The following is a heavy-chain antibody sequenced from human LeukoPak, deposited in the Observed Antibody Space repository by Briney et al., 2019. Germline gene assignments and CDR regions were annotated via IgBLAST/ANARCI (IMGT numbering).Heavy chain of an antibody. CDR3: ARGLEDRISIFGVVKFYYFDF. CDR2: IDHSGSS. D-gene: IGHD3-3*01. Sequence: PSETLSLTCAVYGGSFSNYYWTWIRQPPGKGLEWIGEIDHSGSSHYNPSLKSRVTISVVTSKNQLSLKLSSVTAADTAVYYCARGLEDRISIFGVVKFYYFDFWGQGTLVTVSS. V-gene: IGHV4-34*01. J-gene: IGHJ4*02. CDR1: GGSFSNYY.